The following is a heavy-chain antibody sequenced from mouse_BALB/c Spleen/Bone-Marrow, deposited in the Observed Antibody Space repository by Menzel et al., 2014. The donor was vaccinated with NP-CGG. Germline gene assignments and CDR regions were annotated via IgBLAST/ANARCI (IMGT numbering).Heavy chain of an antibody. Sequence: SGTELAKPGASVKMSCKASGYTFTSYWIHWIKQRPGQGLEWIGYINPITGYTEYNQKFKDKATLTAGKSSSTAYIQLSSLTSDDSAVYYCARNYDYDGGYCAMDYWGQGTSVTVSS. CDR3: ARNYDYDGGYCAMDY. J-gene: IGHJ4*01. CDR1: GYTFTSYW. D-gene: IGHD2-4*01. CDR2: INPITGYT. V-gene: IGHV1-7*01.